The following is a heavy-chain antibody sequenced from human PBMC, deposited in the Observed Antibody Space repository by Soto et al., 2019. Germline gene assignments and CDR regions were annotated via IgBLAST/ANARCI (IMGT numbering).Heavy chain of an antibody. CDR1: GGTFSSYA. D-gene: IGHD2-2*01. Sequence: QVQLVQSGAEVKKPGSSVKVSCKASGGTFSSYAISWVRQAPGQGLEWMGGIIPIFGTANYAQKFQGRVTITADESTSTAYMGLSSRGSEDTAVYYCAREIVVVPAAKLGTQRGWFDPWGQGTLVTVSS. CDR2: IIPIFGTA. CDR3: AREIVVVPAAKLGTQRGWFDP. V-gene: IGHV1-69*01. J-gene: IGHJ5*02.